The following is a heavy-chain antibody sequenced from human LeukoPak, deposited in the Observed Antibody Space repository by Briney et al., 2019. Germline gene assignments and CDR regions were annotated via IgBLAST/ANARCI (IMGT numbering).Heavy chain of an antibody. CDR2: ISSSGSTI. J-gene: IGHJ4*02. D-gene: IGHD3-22*01. CDR3: ARGVGSGYYYVSSPFDY. CDR1: GFTFSSYE. V-gene: IGHV3-48*03. Sequence: GGSLRLSCAASGFTFSSYEMNWVRQAPGKGLEWVSYISSSGSTIYYADSVKGRFTISRDNAKNSLYLQMNSLRAEDTALYYCARGVGSGYYYVSSPFDYWGQETLVTVSS.